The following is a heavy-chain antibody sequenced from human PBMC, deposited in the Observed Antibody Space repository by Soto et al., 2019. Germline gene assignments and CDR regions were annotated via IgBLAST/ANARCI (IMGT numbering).Heavy chain of an antibody. CDR2: INHSGST. V-gene: IGHV4-34*01. D-gene: IGHD2-15*01. CDR3: ARGGNVVVVAATPTLDY. Sequence: QVQLQQWGAGLLKPSETLSLTCAVYGGSFSGYYWSWIRQPPGKGLEWIGEINHSGSTNYNPSLKSRFTISVDTSTNQFSLKLSSVTAADTSVYYCARGGNVVVVAATPTLDYWGQGTLVTVSS. J-gene: IGHJ4*02. CDR1: GGSFSGYY.